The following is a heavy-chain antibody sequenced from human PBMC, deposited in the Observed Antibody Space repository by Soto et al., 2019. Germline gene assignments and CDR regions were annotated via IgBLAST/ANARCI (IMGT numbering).Heavy chain of an antibody. V-gene: IGHV3-30*18. Sequence: QVQLVESGGGVVQPGRSLRLSCAASGFAFGSYGMHWVRQAPGKGLEWVALISYDGSNEYYADSVKGRFTISRDNSQNTLDLQMNSLRADDTAVYYCAKDGNVYTSGWYAPSLDYWGQGTLVTVSS. CDR3: AKDGNVYTSGWYAPSLDY. CDR1: GFAFGSYG. CDR2: ISYDGSNE. J-gene: IGHJ4*02. D-gene: IGHD6-19*01.